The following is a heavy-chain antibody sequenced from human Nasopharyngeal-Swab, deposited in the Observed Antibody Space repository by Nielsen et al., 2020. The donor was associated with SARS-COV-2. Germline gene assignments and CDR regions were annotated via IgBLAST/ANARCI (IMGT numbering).Heavy chain of an antibody. Sequence: GESLKISCAASGFTFSSYAMSWVRQAPGKGLEWVSAISGSGGSTYYADSVKGRFTISRDNSKNTLYLQMNSLRAEDTAVYYCARKNYYDSSGYYLVHFYYYYYGMDVWGQGTTVTVPS. CDR3: ARKNYYDSSGYYLVHFYYYYYGMDV. J-gene: IGHJ6*02. CDR2: ISGSGGST. V-gene: IGHV3-23*01. CDR1: GFTFSSYA. D-gene: IGHD3-22*01.